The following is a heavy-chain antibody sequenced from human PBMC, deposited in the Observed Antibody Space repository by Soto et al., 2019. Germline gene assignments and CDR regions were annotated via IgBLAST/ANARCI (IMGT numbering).Heavy chain of an antibody. CDR2: IYYDGSNK. CDR1: GFSFSSYG. V-gene: IGHV3-33*01. J-gene: IGHJ4*02. CDR3: ARDEYPGAYSFDYYFDN. D-gene: IGHD5-18*01. Sequence: QVQLVESGGGVVQPGRSLRLSCAASGFSFSSYGMHWVRQGPGKGLDWVALIYYDGSNKYYADSVKGRFTISRDNSKNTLYLQMNSLRAEDTAVYYCARDEYPGAYSFDYYFDNWGQGTLVTVSS.